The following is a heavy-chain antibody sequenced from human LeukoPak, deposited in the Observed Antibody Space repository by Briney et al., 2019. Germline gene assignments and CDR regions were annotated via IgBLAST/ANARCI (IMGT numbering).Heavy chain of an antibody. CDR2: ISYDGSNK. Sequence: GGSLRLSCAASGFTFSNYAMHWVRQAPGKGLEWVAVISYDGSNKYYADSVKGRFTISRDKAKNTLYLQMNSLRADDTAVYYCASNGRAVAGTGGADASAIWGQGRMVTVSS. CDR3: ASNGRAVAGTGGADASAI. J-gene: IGHJ3*02. CDR1: GFTFSNYA. D-gene: IGHD6-19*01. V-gene: IGHV3-30-3*01.